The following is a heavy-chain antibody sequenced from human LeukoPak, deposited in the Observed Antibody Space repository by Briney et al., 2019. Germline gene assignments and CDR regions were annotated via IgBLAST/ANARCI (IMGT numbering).Heavy chain of an antibody. Sequence: PSETLSLTCTVSGDSIRNFYWNWVRQPPGKGLEWIGYIYHSGNTNFNPSLKSRLTMSIDTSKNQFSLKLSSVTAADTAVYYCASLEGIQRRMVWGQGTLVTVSS. J-gene: IGHJ4*02. CDR1: GDSIRNFY. V-gene: IGHV4-59*01. CDR2: IYHSGNT. D-gene: IGHD5-18*01. CDR3: ASLEGIQRRMV.